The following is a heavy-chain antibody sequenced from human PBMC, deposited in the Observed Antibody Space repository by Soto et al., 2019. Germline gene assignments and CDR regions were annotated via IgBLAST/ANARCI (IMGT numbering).Heavy chain of an antibody. Sequence: QVQLVESGGGVVQPGRSLRLSCAASGFTFSSYAMHWVRQAPGKGLEWVAAISYDGSNKYYADSVKGRFTISRDNSKNTVYLQMNSLRADDRAVYYGASARWERWLERRFDPWGQGTLVTVSS. CDR1: GFTFSSYA. D-gene: IGHD6-19*01. CDR3: ASARWERWLERRFDP. CDR2: ISYDGSNK. J-gene: IGHJ5*02. V-gene: IGHV3-30-3*01.